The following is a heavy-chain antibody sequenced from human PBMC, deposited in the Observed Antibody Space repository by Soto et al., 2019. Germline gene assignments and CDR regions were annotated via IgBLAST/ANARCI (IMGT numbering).Heavy chain of an antibody. V-gene: IGHV2-5*02. CDR1: GFSLSTSGVG. D-gene: IGHD5-12*01. J-gene: IGHJ4*02. CDR3: AHRRLVATIWGFDY. CDR2: IYWDDDK. Sequence: QITLKESGPTLVKPTQTLTLTCTFSGFSLSTSGVGVGWIRQPPGKALEWLALIYWDDDKRYSPSLKSRLTITKDASKNQVVLTMTNMYPVDTATYYCAHRRLVATIWGFDYWGQGTLVTVSS.